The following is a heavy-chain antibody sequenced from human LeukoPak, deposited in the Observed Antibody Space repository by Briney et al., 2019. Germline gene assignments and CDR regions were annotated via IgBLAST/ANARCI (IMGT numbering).Heavy chain of an antibody. CDR3: ARRGYQPPSFYMDV. Sequence: SETLSLTCTVSGYSISSGYHWGWIRQPPGKGLEWIASIYHGAHSYYNPFLKSRVTISVDTSKNQFSLNLSSVTAADTAVYYCARRGYQPPSFYMDVWGKGTTVTVSS. CDR1: GYSISSGYH. V-gene: IGHV4-38-2*02. D-gene: IGHD2-2*01. J-gene: IGHJ6*03. CDR2: IYHGAHS.